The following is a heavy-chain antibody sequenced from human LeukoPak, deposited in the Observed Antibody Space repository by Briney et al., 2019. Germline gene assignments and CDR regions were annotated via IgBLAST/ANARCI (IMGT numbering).Heavy chain of an antibody. D-gene: IGHD6-13*01. V-gene: IGHV4-34*01. CDR2: INHSGST. Sequence: SETLSLTCSVSGGFNTHYYWSWIRQPPGKGLEWIGEINHSGSTNYNPSLKSRVTVSVDTSKNQFSLKLTSVTAADTAVYYCARGSKSSSWYNYWGQGTLVTVSS. CDR1: GGFNTHYY. CDR3: ARGSKSSSWYNY. J-gene: IGHJ4*02.